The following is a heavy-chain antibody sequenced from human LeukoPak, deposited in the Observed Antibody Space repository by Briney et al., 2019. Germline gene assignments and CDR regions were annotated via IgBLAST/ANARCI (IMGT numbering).Heavy chain of an antibody. CDR3: ARQRMVRGVIRWFDP. V-gene: IGHV4-30-4*08. CDR1: GGSISSGDYY. CDR2: IYYSGST. J-gene: IGHJ5*02. D-gene: IGHD3-10*01. Sequence: PSETLSLTCTVSGGSISSGDYYWSWIRQPPGKGLEWIGYIYYSGSTYYNPSLKSRVTISVDTSKNQFSLKLNSVTAADTAVYYCARQRMVRGVIRWFDPWGQGTLVTVSS.